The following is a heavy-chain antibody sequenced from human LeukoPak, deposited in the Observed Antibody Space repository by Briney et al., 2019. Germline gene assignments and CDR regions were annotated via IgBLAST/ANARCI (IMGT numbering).Heavy chain of an antibody. CDR3: VRGAGGPRNYVLDY. Sequence: GGSLRLSCAASGFTVSSKYMSWVRQAPGKGPEWVAVISHDGSNKYYEDSVKGRFTISRDNAKNTVYLQMSGLRDDDTALYFCVRGAGGPRNYVLDYWGQGALVSVSS. D-gene: IGHD3-10*02. J-gene: IGHJ4*02. CDR1: GFTVSSKY. CDR2: ISHDGSNK. V-gene: IGHV3-30*03.